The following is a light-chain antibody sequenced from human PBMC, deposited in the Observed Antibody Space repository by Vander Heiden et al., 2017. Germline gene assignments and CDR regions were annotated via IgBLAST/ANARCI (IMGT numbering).Light chain of an antibody. CDR3: AAWDDSLNGWV. CDR1: NSNSGSGT. V-gene: IGLV1-44*01. CDR2: NNN. J-gene: IGLJ3*02. Sequence: QSVLTQPHSASGTPGQRAIISSAGRNSNSGSGTVNWPQQPPGTAPRLLIYNNNRRPSGVPDRFSASKTGTSASLASSGLQSEDEADYYCAAWDDSLNGWVFGGGTKLTVL.